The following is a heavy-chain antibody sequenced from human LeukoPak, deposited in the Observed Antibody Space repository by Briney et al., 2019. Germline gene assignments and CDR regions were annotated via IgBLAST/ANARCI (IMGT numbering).Heavy chain of an antibody. D-gene: IGHD6-13*01. J-gene: IGHJ6*03. V-gene: IGHV1-18*01. CDR1: GYSFITYG. CDR3: ARVSKGSSWYGVKGNYYYYYYMDV. CDR2: ISAYNGNT. Sequence: GASVKVSCKTSGYSFITYGISWVRQAPGQGLEWMGWISAYNGNTNYAQKLQGRVTMTTDTSTSTAYMELRSVRSDDTAVYYCARVSKGSSWYGVKGNYYYYYYMDVWGKGTTVTVSS.